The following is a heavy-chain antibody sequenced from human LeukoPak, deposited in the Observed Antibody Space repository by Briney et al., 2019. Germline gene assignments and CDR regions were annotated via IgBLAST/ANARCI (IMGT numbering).Heavy chain of an antibody. V-gene: IGHV3-30-3*01. CDR2: ISYDGSNK. CDR3: ARDLTHDFWSGLDY. Sequence: GRSLRLSCAASGFTFSSYAMHWVRQAPGKGLEWVAAISYDGSNKYYADSVKGRFTISRDNSKNTLYLQMNSLRAEDTAVYYCARDLTHDFWSGLDYWGQGTLVTVSS. CDR1: GFTFSSYA. J-gene: IGHJ4*02. D-gene: IGHD3-3*01.